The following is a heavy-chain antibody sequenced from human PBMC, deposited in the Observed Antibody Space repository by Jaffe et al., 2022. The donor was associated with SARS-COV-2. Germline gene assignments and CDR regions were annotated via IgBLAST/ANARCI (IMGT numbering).Heavy chain of an antibody. CDR1: GGSISSYY. V-gene: IGHV4-59*01. D-gene: IGHD1-26*01. CDR3: ARAGWELGTGYYFDY. CDR2: IYYSGST. J-gene: IGHJ4*02. Sequence: QVQLQESGPGLVKPSETLSLTCTVSGGSISSYYWSWIRQPPGKGLEWIGYIYYSGSTNYNPSLKSRVTISVDTSKNQFSLKLSSVTAADTAVYYCARAGWELGTGYYFDYWGQGTLVTVSS.